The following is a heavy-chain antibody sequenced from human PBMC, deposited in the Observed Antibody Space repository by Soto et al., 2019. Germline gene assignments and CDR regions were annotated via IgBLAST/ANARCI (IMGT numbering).Heavy chain of an antibody. D-gene: IGHD3-10*01. V-gene: IGHV6-1*01. CDR3: TRGVSAQYDY. CDR1: GDSVSSNNTA. CDR2: TYYRSKWSN. Sequence: PSQTLSLTCAISGDSVSSNNTAWNWIRQSPSGGLEWLGRTYYRSKWSNDYAVSVKSRITISPDTSKNQFSLQLSSVTPEDTAVYYCTRGVSAQYDYWGRGTLVTVSS. J-gene: IGHJ4*02.